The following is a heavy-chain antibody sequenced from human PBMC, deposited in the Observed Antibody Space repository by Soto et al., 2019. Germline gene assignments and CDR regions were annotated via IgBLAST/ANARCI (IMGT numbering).Heavy chain of an antibody. D-gene: IGHD6-6*01. V-gene: IGHV3-13*01. CDR1: GFTFSSYD. CDR2: IGTAGDT. CDR3: ARVKSSSYYYYGMDV. J-gene: IGHJ6*02. Sequence: GGSLRLSCAASGFTFSSYDMHWVRQATGKGLEWVSAIGTAGDTYYPGSVKGRFTISRENAKNSLYLQMNSLRAEDTAVYYCARVKSSSYYYYGMDVWGQGTTVTVSS.